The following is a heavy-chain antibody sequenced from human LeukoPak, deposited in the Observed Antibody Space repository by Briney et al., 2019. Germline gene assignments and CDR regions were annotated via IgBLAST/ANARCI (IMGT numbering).Heavy chain of an antibody. J-gene: IGHJ6*03. D-gene: IGHD3-3*01. V-gene: IGHV4-59*01. CDR1: GGSINNYY. Sequence: SETLSLTCAASGGSINNYYWSWIRQPPGKGLEWIGYVYYSGSTNYKPSLKSRVTISVDTSKNQFSLNLSSVTAADTAVYYCARTYFDFWSGSYYYYMDVWGKGTTVTVSS. CDR3: ARTYFDFWSGSYYYYMDV. CDR2: VYYSGST.